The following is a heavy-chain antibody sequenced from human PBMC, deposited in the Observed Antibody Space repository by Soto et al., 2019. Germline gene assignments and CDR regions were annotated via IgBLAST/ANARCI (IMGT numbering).Heavy chain of an antibody. CDR3: ARGGTYYDILTGYFFDY. V-gene: IGHV1-46*01. J-gene: IGHJ4*02. CDR2: INPSGGST. Sequence: ASVKVSCKASGYTFTSYYMHWVRQAPGQGLEWMGIINPSGGSTSYAQKFQGRVTMTRDTSTSTVYMELSSLRSEDTAVYYCARGGTYYDILTGYFFDYWGQGTLVTVSS. D-gene: IGHD3-9*01. CDR1: GYTFTSYY.